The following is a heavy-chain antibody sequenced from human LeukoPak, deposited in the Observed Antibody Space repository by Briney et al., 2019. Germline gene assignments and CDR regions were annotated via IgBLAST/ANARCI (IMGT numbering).Heavy chain of an antibody. CDR1: SFTFRDYY. V-gene: IGHV3-11*01. CDR2: ISSSGRTI. Sequence: GGSLRLSCAASSFTFRDYYMTWIRQAPGKGLEWISYISSSGRTIYYADSVKGRFTISRDNARNSLYLQMNSLRAEDTAVFYCARGETHYYDTSGYWAYYFDYWGQGTLVTVSS. J-gene: IGHJ4*02. D-gene: IGHD3-22*01. CDR3: ARGETHYYDTSGYWAYYFDY.